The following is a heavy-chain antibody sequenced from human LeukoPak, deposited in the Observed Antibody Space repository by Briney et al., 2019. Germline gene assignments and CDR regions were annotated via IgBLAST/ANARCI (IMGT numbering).Heavy chain of an antibody. J-gene: IGHJ4*02. CDR2: IIPIFGTA. CDR1: GGTFISYA. V-gene: IGHV1-69*05. CDR3: ARVLGDGDYVLDY. Sequence: SVKVSCKASGGTFISYAISWVRQAPGQELEWMGGIIPIFGTANYAQKFQGRVTITTDESTSTAYMELSSLRSEDTAVYYCARVLGDGDYVLDYWGQGTLVTVSS. D-gene: IGHD4-17*01.